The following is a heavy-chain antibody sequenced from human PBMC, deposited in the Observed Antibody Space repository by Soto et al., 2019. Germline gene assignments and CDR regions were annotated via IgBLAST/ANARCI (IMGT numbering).Heavy chain of an antibody. V-gene: IGHV4-39*01. CDR3: ARLAIFGVVTPESYYGMDV. CDR1: GGSISSSSYY. Sequence: SETLSLTCTVSGGSISSSSYYWGWIRQPPGKGLEWIGSIYYSGSTYYNPSLKSRVTISVDTSKNQFSLKLSSVTAADTAVYYCARLAIFGVVTPESYYGMDVWGQGTTVTVSS. D-gene: IGHD3-3*01. J-gene: IGHJ6*02. CDR2: IYYSGST.